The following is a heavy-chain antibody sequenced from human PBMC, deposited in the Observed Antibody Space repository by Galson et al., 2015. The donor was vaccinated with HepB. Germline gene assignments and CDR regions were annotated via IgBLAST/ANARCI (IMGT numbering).Heavy chain of an antibody. CDR1: GFAFSSYA. CDR3: VRVDPTGYYALLTGYFDH. Sequence: SLRLSCAATGFAFSSYAMHWVRQAPGKGLEWVAAVSYDGGTKYHADSVKGRLTISRDNSKNTLYLQMKSLRIEDTAVYYCVRVDPTGYYALLTGYFDHWGQGTLVTVSS. V-gene: IGHV3-30-3*01. CDR2: VSYDGGTK. D-gene: IGHD3-9*01. J-gene: IGHJ4*02.